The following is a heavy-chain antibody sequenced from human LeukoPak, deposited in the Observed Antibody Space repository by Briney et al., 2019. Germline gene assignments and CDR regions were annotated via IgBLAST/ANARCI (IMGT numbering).Heavy chain of an antibody. Sequence: SETLSLTCTVSGGSISSYYWSWIRQPAGKGLEWIGRIYTSGSTNYNPSLKSRVTMSVDTSKNQFSLKLSSVTAAYTAVYYCARDPRIAAAGNWFDPWGQGTLVTVSS. V-gene: IGHV4-4*07. J-gene: IGHJ5*02. CDR3: ARDPRIAAAGNWFDP. CDR1: GGSISSYY. D-gene: IGHD6-13*01. CDR2: IYTSGST.